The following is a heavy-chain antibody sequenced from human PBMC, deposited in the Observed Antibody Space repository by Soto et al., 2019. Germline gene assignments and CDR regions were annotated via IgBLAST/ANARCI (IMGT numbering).Heavy chain of an antibody. Sequence: QVQVVEAGGGVVQPGRSLRLSCSASGFTVTNFGMHWVRQAPGKGLEWVAFIWYNENAKYYAESVKGRFTISRDSSKNTLFLQMDSLRAEDTAVYYCAREGESTGDFWGQGTLVTVSS. J-gene: IGHJ4*02. CDR2: IWYNENAK. CDR3: AREGESTGDF. CDR1: GFTVTNFG. D-gene: IGHD2-2*01. V-gene: IGHV3-33*01.